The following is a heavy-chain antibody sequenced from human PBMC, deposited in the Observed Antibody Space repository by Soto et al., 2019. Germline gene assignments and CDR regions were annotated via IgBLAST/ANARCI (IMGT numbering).Heavy chain of an antibody. Sequence: ASVKVSCKASGYTFTSYAMHWVRQAPGQRLEWMGWINAGNGNTKYSQKFQGRVTITRDTSASTAYMELSSLRSEDTAVYYCARTSYDFWSGYYNKDAFDIWGKGTMVTVSS. CDR3: ARTSYDFWSGYYNKDAFDI. D-gene: IGHD3-3*01. J-gene: IGHJ3*02. CDR2: INAGNGNT. V-gene: IGHV1-3*01. CDR1: GYTFTSYA.